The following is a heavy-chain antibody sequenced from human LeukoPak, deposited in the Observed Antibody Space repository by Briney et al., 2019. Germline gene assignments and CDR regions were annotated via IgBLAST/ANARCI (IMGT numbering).Heavy chain of an antibody. CDR1: GFTFSSPA. V-gene: IGHV3-23*01. CDR3: AKQLGYCSDGSCYFPY. J-gene: IGHJ4*02. D-gene: IGHD2-15*01. CDR2: ISNNGGYT. Sequence: GGSLRLSCAASGFTFSSPAMSWVRQAPGKGLEWVSAISNNGGYTYYADSVQGRFTISRDNSKSTLCLQMNSLRAEDTAVYYCAKQLGYCSDGSCYFPYWGQGTLVTVSS.